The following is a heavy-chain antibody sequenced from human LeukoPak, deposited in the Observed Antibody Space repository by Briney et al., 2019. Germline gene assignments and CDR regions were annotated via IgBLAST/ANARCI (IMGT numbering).Heavy chain of an antibody. V-gene: IGHV4-59*11. CDR1: GGSLRGHS. D-gene: IGHD6-6*01. Sequence: PSETLSLTCTVSGGSLRGHSWSRIRQPPGQGLEYIGDFYIGRTTNYNRSLKSRVTISLDTSKRQLSLTVNSVTAADTAVYFCARDKGQSGSSGIYESYMDVWGPGTTVIVSS. J-gene: IGHJ6*03. CDR2: FYIGRTT. CDR3: ARDKGQSGSSGIYESYMDV.